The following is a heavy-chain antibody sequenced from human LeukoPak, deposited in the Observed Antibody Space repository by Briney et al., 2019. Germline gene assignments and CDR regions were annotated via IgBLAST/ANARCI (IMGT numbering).Heavy chain of an antibody. CDR2: ISAGGGST. J-gene: IGHJ5*02. CDR3: ARDSIWADILTGSFTNWFDP. CDR1: GFTFSNYA. D-gene: IGHD3-9*01. Sequence: QPGGSLRLSCAASGFTFSNYAMSWVRQAPGKGLEWVSGISAGGGSTYYADSVKGRFTISRDNAKNSLYLQMNSLRAEDTAVYYCARDSIWADILTGSFTNWFDPWGQGTLVTVSS. V-gene: IGHV3-23*01.